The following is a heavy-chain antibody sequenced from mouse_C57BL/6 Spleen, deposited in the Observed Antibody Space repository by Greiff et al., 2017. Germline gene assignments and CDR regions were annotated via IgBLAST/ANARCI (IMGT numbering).Heavy chain of an antibody. Sequence: QVQLQQSGAELVKPGASVKLSCKASGYTFTSYWMHWVKQRPGRGLEWIGRIDPNSGGTKYNEKFKSKATLTVDKPSSTAYMQLSSLTSEDSAVYYGARPRGYGSSLWYFDVWGTGTTVTVSS. CDR3: ARPRGYGSSLWYFDV. V-gene: IGHV1-72*01. J-gene: IGHJ1*03. CDR2: IDPNSGGT. CDR1: GYTFTSYW. D-gene: IGHD1-1*01.